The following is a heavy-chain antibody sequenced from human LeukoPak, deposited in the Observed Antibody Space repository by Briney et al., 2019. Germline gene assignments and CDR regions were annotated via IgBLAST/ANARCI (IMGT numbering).Heavy chain of an antibody. CDR3: ARAIPSDSGAYVDY. CDR2: IYYSGST. V-gene: IGHV4-31*03. CDR1: GRSIRSGGYY. D-gene: IGHD4-17*01. Sequence: PSETLSLTCTVSGRSIRSGGYYWSWIRQHPGKGLEWIGNIYYSGSTYYNPSLKSRLTISVDTSKNQFSRNLSSVTSADTAVYYCARAIPSDSGAYVDYWGQGTLVTASS. J-gene: IGHJ4*02.